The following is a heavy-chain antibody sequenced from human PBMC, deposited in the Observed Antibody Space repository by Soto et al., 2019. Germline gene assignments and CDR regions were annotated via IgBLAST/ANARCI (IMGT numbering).Heavy chain of an antibody. Sequence: SETLSLTCTVSGGSTSSYYWSWIRQPPGKGLDWIGYIYYSGSTNYNPSLKSRVTFSVDTSKNHFSLKLSSVTAADTAVYYCARRYGGNFDYWGQGTLVTVS. V-gene: IGHV4-59*01. CDR3: ARRYGGNFDY. J-gene: IGHJ4*02. D-gene: IGHD3-16*01. CDR2: IYYSGST. CDR1: GGSTSSYY.